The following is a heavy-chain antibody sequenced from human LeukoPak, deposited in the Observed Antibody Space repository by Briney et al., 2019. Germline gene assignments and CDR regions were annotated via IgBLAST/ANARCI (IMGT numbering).Heavy chain of an antibody. CDR2: ISSNGGST. Sequence: GGSLRLSCAASGFTFSSYAMHWVRQAPGKGLEYVSAISSNGGSTYYANSVKGRFTISRDNSKNTLYLQMGSLRAEDMAVYYCARDMVRGVIGNDYYYYMDVWGKGTTVTVSS. V-gene: IGHV3-64*01. CDR3: ARDMVRGVIGNDYYYYMDV. CDR1: GFTFSSYA. J-gene: IGHJ6*03. D-gene: IGHD3-10*01.